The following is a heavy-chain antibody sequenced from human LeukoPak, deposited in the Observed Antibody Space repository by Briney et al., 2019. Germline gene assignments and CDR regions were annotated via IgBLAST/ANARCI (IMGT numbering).Heavy chain of an antibody. CDR2: ISYDGSNK. Sequence: GRSLRLPCAASGFTFNNYAMHWVRQAPGKGLEWVAVISYDGSNKYYADSMKGRFTISRDNSKNTLYLQMSSLRAEDTAVYYCARVWTVAGYSYLPDYWGQGSQVTVSS. V-gene: IGHV3-30-3*01. CDR1: GFTFNNYA. CDR3: ARVWTVAGYSYLPDY. D-gene: IGHD5-18*01. J-gene: IGHJ4*02.